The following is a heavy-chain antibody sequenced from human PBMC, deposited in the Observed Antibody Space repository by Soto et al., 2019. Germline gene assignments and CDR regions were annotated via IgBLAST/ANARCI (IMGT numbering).Heavy chain of an antibody. J-gene: IGHJ4*02. CDR1: GYTFTSYG. Sequence: QVQLVQSGAEVKKPGASVKVSCKASGYTFTSYGISWVRQAPGQGLERMGWINPYKGNTNYAQKLQSRVTMTTDTPKSTAYMELSSLRSGDTDVYYCARDWIGVGYGGQGTLVTVSS. CDR3: ARDWIGVGY. D-gene: IGHD3-3*01. CDR2: INPYKGNT. V-gene: IGHV1-18*01.